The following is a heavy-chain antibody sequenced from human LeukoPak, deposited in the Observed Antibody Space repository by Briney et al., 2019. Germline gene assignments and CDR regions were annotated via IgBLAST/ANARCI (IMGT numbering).Heavy chain of an antibody. CDR1: GGSISRTNYY. Sequence: PSETLSLTCTVSGGSISRTNYYWGWIRQPPGKGLEWIGSIYYSGSTYYNPSLKSRVTISVDTSKNQFSLKLSSVTAADTAVYYCARQIYGGLALIGDYYYGMDVWGQGTTVTVSS. V-gene: IGHV4-39*01. CDR2: IYYSGST. CDR3: ARQIYGGLALIGDYYYGMDV. J-gene: IGHJ6*02. D-gene: IGHD2/OR15-2a*01.